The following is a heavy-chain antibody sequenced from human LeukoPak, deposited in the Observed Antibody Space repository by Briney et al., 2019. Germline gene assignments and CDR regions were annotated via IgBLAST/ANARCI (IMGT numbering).Heavy chain of an antibody. D-gene: IGHD2-15*01. Sequence: ASVKVSCKASGYTFTSYGISWVRQAPGQGLEWMGWISAYNGNTNYAQKLQGRVTMTTDTSTSTAYMELRSLRSDDTAVYYCARSLVVVVVAAQLDYWGQGTLVTVSS. CDR3: ARSLVVVVVAAQLDY. V-gene: IGHV1-18*01. CDR1: GYTFTSYG. CDR2: ISAYNGNT. J-gene: IGHJ4*02.